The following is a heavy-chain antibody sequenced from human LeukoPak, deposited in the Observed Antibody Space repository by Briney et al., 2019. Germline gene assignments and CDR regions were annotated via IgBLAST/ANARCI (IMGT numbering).Heavy chain of an antibody. D-gene: IGHD1-26*01. Sequence: GGSLRLSCAASGFTFNDAWMTWVRQAPGKGLEWVARIKTKTDGGATDYAAPVKGRFTISRDDSKNTLNLQMNSLKTEDTGVYYCTTDAKQHGDIYYPFNYWGQGTLLTVSS. CDR2: IKTKTDGGAT. V-gene: IGHV3-15*01. CDR1: GFTFNDAW. CDR3: TTDAKQHGDIYYPFNY. J-gene: IGHJ4*02.